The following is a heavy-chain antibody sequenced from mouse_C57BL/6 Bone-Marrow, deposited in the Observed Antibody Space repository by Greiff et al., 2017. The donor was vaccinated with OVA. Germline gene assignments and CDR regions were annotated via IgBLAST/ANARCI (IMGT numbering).Heavy chain of an antibody. CDR3: ARHGDGLWYFDV. V-gene: IGHV5-9*01. CDR2: ISGGGGNT. J-gene: IGHJ1*03. D-gene: IGHD1-2*01. CDR1: GFTFSSYT. Sequence: EVKLMESGGGLVKPGGSLKLSCAASGFTFSSYTMSWVRQTPEKRLEWVATISGGGGNTYYPDSVKGRFTISRDNAKNTLYLQMSSLRSEDTALYYCARHGDGLWYFDVWGTGTTVTVSS.